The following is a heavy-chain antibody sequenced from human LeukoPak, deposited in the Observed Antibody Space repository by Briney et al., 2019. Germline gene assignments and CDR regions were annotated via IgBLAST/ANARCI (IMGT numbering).Heavy chain of an antibody. CDR1: GFTFSHYG. CDR2: ISYDGSNK. V-gene: IGHV3-30*03. J-gene: IGHJ4*02. CDR3: ARGSIMGARGLGDY. Sequence: PGGSLRLSCAASGFTFSHYGVHWVRQAPGKGLEWVAVISYDGSNKYFADSVKGRFTISRDNSKNTVFLQMNSLRAEDTAVYCARGSIMGARGLGDYWGQGTLVTVSS. D-gene: IGHD1-26*01.